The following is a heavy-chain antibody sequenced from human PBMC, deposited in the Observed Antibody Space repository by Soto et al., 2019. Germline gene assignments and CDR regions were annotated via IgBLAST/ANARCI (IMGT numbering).Heavy chain of an antibody. D-gene: IGHD3-10*01. CDR3: AKESYNRRTDSEY. CDR2: ISHDGSKT. Sequence: LRLSCAASGFTFSSYGIHWVRQAPGKGLEWVAVISHDGSKTNYADSVKGRFTISRDNSKNTLYLQMNSLRAEDTALYYCAKESYNRRTDSEYWGQGTLVTVSS. J-gene: IGHJ4*02. V-gene: IGHV3-30*18. CDR1: GFTFSSYG.